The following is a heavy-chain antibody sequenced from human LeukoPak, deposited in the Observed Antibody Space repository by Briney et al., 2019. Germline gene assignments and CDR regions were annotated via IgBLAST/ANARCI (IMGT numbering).Heavy chain of an antibody. D-gene: IGHD3-10*01. J-gene: IGHJ6*02. V-gene: IGHV4-34*01. CDR2: INHSGST. Sequence: SETLSLTCAVYGGSFSGYYWSWIRQPPGKGLEWIGEINHSGSTNYNPSLKSRVTISVDTSKNQFSLKLSSVTAADTAVYYCARGFSGSGSYHYYYYGMDVWGQGTTVTVSS. CDR3: ARGFSGSGSYHYYYYGMDV. CDR1: GGSFSGYY.